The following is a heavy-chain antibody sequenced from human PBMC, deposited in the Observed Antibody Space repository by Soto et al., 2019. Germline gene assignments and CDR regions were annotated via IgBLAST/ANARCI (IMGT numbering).Heavy chain of an antibody. CDR3: ARSLMVRGGLYFDY. CDR2: IYYSGST. D-gene: IGHD3-10*01. Sequence: SETLSLTCTVSGGSISSGDYYWSWIRQPPGKGLEWIGYIYYSGSTYYNPSLKGRVTISVDTSKNQFSLKLSSVTAADTAVYYCARSLMVRGGLYFDYWGQGTLVTVSS. V-gene: IGHV4-30-4*01. J-gene: IGHJ4*02. CDR1: GGSISSGDYY.